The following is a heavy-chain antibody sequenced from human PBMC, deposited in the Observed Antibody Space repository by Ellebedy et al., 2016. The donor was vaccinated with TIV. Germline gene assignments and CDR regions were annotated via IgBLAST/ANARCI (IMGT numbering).Heavy chain of an antibody. CDR1: GFTFSRFS. CDR3: AKDWHPDYFSRLDP. V-gene: IGHV3-23*01. Sequence: PGGSLRLSCAASGFTFSRFSLNWVRQAPGKGPEWGSTISASGIKTYYADSVKGRFTISRDNSKNTLYLQMNSLRADDTAMYYCAKDWHPDYFSRLDPWGLGTLVTVSS. J-gene: IGHJ5*02. D-gene: IGHD3-10*01. CDR2: ISASGIKT.